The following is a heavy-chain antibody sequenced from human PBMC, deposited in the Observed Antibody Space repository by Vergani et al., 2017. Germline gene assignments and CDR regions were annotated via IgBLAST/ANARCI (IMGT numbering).Heavy chain of an antibody. D-gene: IGHD5-18*01. CDR2: ISSSSSYI. CDR1: GFTFSSYS. Sequence: EVQLVESGGGLVKPGGSLRLSCAASGFTFSSYSMNWVRQAPGKGLEWVSSISSSSSYIYYAHSVKGRFTISRDNAKNSLYLQMNSLRAEDTAVYYCARARSPRYSYGYTFDYWGQGTLVTVSS. J-gene: IGHJ4*02. V-gene: IGHV3-21*01. CDR3: ARARSPRYSYGYTFDY.